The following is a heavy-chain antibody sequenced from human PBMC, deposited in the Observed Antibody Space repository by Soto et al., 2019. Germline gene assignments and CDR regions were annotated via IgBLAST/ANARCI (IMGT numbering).Heavy chain of an antibody. V-gene: IGHV3-15*01. Sequence: EVQLVESGGGLVRPGGSLRLSCAASGLTFNNAWMTWFRQAPGKGLEWVGHIRSKTDGGTTDYAAPVRGRFTLSRDDSKNTVYLEMNSLETEDTAKYYCTTGHSSGLYWGQGTLVTVSS. CDR2: IRSKTDGGTT. J-gene: IGHJ4*02. D-gene: IGHD6-19*01. CDR3: TTGHSSGLY. CDR1: GLTFNNAW.